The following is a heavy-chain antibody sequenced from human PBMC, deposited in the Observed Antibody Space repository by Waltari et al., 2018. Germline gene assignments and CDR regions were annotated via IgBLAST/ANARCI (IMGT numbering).Heavy chain of an antibody. CDR2: IYTTGTT. CDR3: ARGYTTLAY. J-gene: IGHJ4*02. V-gene: IGHV4-61*02. Sequence: QVQLQESGTGLVKPSQTLSLTCTVSGGSISSGSYYWSWIRQPAGKGLEWIGRIYTTGTTHYNPSLKSRVTISVDTSKNQFSLKLSSVTVADTAVYYCARGYTTLAYWGQGTLVTVSS. D-gene: IGHD3-16*02. CDR1: GGSISSGSYY.